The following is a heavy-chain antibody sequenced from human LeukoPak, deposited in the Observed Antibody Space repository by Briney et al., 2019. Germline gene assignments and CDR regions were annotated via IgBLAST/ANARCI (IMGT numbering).Heavy chain of an antibody. V-gene: IGHV3-74*01. CDR3: ATETRGS. D-gene: IGHD1/OR15-1a*01. CDR2: VNGDGSRT. CDR1: GFSFSSYW. Sequence: GGSLRLSCAASGFSFSSYWMYWARQGPGKGLVWVSRVNGDGSRTDYADSVKGRFTISRDNAKNTLYLQMNSLRAEDTAVYYCATETRGSWGQGTLVTVSS. J-gene: IGHJ5*02.